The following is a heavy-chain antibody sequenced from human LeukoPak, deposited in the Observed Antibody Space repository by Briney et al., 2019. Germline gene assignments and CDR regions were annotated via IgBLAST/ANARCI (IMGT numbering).Heavy chain of an antibody. D-gene: IGHD1-1*01. Sequence: PGGSLRLSCAASGFTFSSYTMNWVRQAPGKGLEWVSSIRSSGSYVYYADSVKGRFTISRDNAENSLYLQMNSLRAEDTAVYYCARDVQIDHWGQGTLVTVSS. CDR1: GFTFSSYT. V-gene: IGHV3-21*01. CDR2: IRSSGSYV. CDR3: ARDVQIDH. J-gene: IGHJ4*02.